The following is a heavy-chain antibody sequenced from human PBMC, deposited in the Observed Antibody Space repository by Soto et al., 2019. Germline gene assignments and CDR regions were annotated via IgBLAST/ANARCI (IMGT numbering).Heavy chain of an antibody. CDR1: GGTFSSYA. D-gene: IGHD3-3*01. Sequence: ASVKVSCKASGGTFSSYAISWVRQAPGQGLEWMGGIIPIFGTANYAQKFQGRVTITADESTSTAYMELSSLRSEDTAVYYCASFGVVISNWFDPWGQGTLVTVSS. V-gene: IGHV1-69*13. CDR2: IIPIFGTA. CDR3: ASFGVVISNWFDP. J-gene: IGHJ5*02.